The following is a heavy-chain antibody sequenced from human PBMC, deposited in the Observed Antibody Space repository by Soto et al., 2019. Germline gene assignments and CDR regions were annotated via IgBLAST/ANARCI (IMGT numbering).Heavy chain of an antibody. Sequence: PSETLSLTCAVSGGSISSSNWWSWVRQPPGKGLEWIGEIYHSGSTNYNPSLKSRVTISVDKSKNQFSLKLSSVTAADTAVYYCARISCSGGSCCSVRNTKLLKMTRFDPWGQGTLVTVSS. CDR3: ARISCSGGSCCSVRNTKLLKMTRFDP. V-gene: IGHV4-4*02. D-gene: IGHD2-15*01. J-gene: IGHJ5*02. CDR2: IYHSGST. CDR1: GGSISSSNW.